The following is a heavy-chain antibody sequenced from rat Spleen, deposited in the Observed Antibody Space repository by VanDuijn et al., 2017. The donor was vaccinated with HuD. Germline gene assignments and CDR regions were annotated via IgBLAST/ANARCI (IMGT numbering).Heavy chain of an antibody. CDR3: ARRHYGYTDYFDY. D-gene: IGHD1-9*01. V-gene: IGHV2-32*01. J-gene: IGHJ2*01. Sequence: QVQLKESGPGLVQPSQTLSLTCTVSEFSLTGNNIHWVRQPPGKGLEWMGMMWNDGDTSYDSALKSRLSINRDTSKSQVFLKMSSLQTEDTATYYCARRHYGYTDYFDYWGQGVMVTVSS. CDR1: EFSLTGNN. CDR2: MWNDGDT.